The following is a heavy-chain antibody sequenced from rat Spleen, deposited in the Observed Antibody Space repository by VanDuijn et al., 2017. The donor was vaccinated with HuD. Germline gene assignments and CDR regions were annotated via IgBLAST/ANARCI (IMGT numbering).Heavy chain of an antibody. V-gene: IGHV5-29*01. CDR2: MSYDGGNT. Sequence: EVQLVESGGGLVQPGRSLKLSCAASGFTFSNYSMAWVRQAPTKGLEWVATMSYDGGNTYYRDSVKGRFTISRNNAKNTLYLQMDSLRSEDTATYYCARRHYGYTDYCDYWGQGVMVTVSS. D-gene: IGHD1-9*01. CDR3: ARRHYGYTDYCDY. CDR1: GFTFSNYS. J-gene: IGHJ2*01.